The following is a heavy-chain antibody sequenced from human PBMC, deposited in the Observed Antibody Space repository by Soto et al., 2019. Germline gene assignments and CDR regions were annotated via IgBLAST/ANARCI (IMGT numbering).Heavy chain of an antibody. CDR2: IRSKADSYAT. CDR1: GFTLSGSR. Sequence: GGSLRLSCAASGFTLSGSRIHWVRQASGKGLEWVGRIRSKADSYATAYTASVRGRFTISRDDSKNTAYLQMNSLKTEDTAVYYCTSQYCGGDCSRVDPWGQGTLVTVSS. CDR3: TSQYCGGDCSRVDP. J-gene: IGHJ5*02. D-gene: IGHD2-21*02. V-gene: IGHV3-73*01.